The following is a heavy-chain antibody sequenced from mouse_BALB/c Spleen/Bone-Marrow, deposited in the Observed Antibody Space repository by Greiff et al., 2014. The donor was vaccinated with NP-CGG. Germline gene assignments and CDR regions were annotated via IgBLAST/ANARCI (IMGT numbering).Heavy chain of an antibody. D-gene: IGHD1-1*01. CDR2: ISSGSSTI. CDR1: GFTFSSFG. J-gene: IGHJ2*01. CDR3: ARLRRYYGYFDY. V-gene: IGHV5-17*02. Sequence: EVQLVESGGGLVQPGGSRKLSCAASGFTFSSFGMHWVRQAPEKGLEWVAYISSGSSTIYYADTVKGRFTISRDNPKNTLFLQMTSLRSGDTAMYYCARLRRYYGYFDYWGQGTTLTVSS.